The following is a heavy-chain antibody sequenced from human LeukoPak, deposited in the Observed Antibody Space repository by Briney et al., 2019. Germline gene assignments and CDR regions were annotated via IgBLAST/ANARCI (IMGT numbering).Heavy chain of an antibody. CDR2: INHSGSN. D-gene: IGHD6-19*01. J-gene: IGHJ4*02. CDR1: GGSFSGYY. Sequence: SETLSLTCAVYGGSFSGYYWSWIRQPPGKGLEWIGEINHSGSNNYNPSLKSRVTISVDTSKNQFSLKLSSVTAADTAVYYCARGPNTVAGKDYWGQGTLVTVSS. CDR3: ARGPNTVAGKDY. V-gene: IGHV4-34*01.